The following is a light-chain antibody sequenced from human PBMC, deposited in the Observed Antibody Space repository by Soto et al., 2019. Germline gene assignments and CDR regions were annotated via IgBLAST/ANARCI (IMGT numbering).Light chain of an antibody. V-gene: IGKV1-5*03. CDR3: QQYHIYSGT. Sequence: DIQMTQSPSTLSASVGDRVTITSRASQTIDSWLAWYQQRPGKPPNFLIYKASTLESGVPSRFSGSGSGTEFTLTINSLQPDDFATYYCQQYHIYSGTFGQGTKVDIK. J-gene: IGKJ1*01. CDR1: QTIDSW. CDR2: KAS.